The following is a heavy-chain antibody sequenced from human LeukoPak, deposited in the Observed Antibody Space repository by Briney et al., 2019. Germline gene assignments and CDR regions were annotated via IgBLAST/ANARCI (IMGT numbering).Heavy chain of an antibody. Sequence: GESLKISCKGSGYSFTSYWIGWVRQMPGKGLEWMGIIYPGDSDTRSSPSFQGQVTISADKSISTAYLQWSSLKASDTAMYFWAKRAFASGDYFAYWGQGTLVTVSS. V-gene: IGHV5-51*01. J-gene: IGHJ4*02. CDR3: AKRAFASGDYFAY. D-gene: IGHD3-10*01. CDR2: IYPGDSDT. CDR1: GYSFTSYW.